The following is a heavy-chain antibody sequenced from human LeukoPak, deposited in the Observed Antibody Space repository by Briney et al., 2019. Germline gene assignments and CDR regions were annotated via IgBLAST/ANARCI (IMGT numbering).Heavy chain of an antibody. Sequence: GGSLRLSCAASGFTVSSNYMSWVRQAPGKGLEWVSGISWNSGSIGYADSVKGRFTISRDNAKNSLYLQMNSLRAEDTALYYGAKDIAGGSSGGGGLDYWGQGTLVTVSS. CDR1: GFTVSSNY. J-gene: IGHJ4*02. D-gene: IGHD6-25*01. CDR3: AKDIAGGSSGGGGLDY. V-gene: IGHV3-9*01. CDR2: ISWNSGSI.